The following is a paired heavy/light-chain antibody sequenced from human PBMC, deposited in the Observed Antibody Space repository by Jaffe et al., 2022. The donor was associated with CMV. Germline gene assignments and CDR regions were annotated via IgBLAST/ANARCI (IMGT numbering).Heavy chain of an antibody. CDR1: GYSFTGYY. CDR3: ARELYDGSGYFDY. Sequence: QVQLMQSGTEVKKPGASVKVSCKASGYSFTGYYIHWVRQAPGQGLEWMGWINPTNGATNYAQKFRGRVTVTWDMSVTTAYMDLTSLRSDDTAVYYCARELYDGSGYFDYWGQGTLITVSA. CDR2: INPTNGAT. V-gene: IGHV1-2*02. J-gene: IGHJ4*02. D-gene: IGHD3-22*01.
Light chain of an antibody. CDR1: SSNIGSNY. V-gene: IGLV1-47*01. Sequence: QSVLTQPPSASGTPGQRVTISCSGSSSNIGSNYVYWYQQVPGTAPKLLVYQNNQRPSGVPDRFSGAKSDTSASLAITGLRSDDEANYYCVAWDDSLSGPVFGGGTKLTVL. J-gene: IGLJ3*02. CDR3: VAWDDSLSGPV. CDR2: QNN.